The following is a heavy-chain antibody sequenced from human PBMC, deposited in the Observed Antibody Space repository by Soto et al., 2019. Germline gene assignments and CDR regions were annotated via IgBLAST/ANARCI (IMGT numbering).Heavy chain of an antibody. D-gene: IGHD5-18*01. Sequence: ELQLLGSGGDLIQPGGSLRLSCAASGFGFSAYSMSWVRQAPGKGLEWVSGMSATGGSTYYIDSVKGRFIISRDNSRKTLYLQMNSLRADDTAIYYCAKSWGDTWQESAFDVWGLGTMVTV. J-gene: IGHJ3*01. CDR2: MSATGGST. V-gene: IGHV3-23*01. CDR3: AKSWGDTWQESAFDV. CDR1: GFGFSAYS.